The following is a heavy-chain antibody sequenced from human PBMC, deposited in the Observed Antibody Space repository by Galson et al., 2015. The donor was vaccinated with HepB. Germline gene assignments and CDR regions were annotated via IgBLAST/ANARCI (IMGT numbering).Heavy chain of an antibody. CDR2: MAYTGST. V-gene: IGHV4-39*01. CDR3: ARQGKDSNSRDWFGP. CDR1: GDSLMSNSYF. Sequence: TLSLTCTVSGDSLMSNSYFWGWIRQPPGEGLEWIGSMAYTGSTYYSPSLKSRVTISVDTSKNRFSLKLISVTAADTAVYMCARQGKDSNSRDWFGPWGQGVRVTVSS. J-gene: IGHJ5*02. D-gene: IGHD6-6*01.